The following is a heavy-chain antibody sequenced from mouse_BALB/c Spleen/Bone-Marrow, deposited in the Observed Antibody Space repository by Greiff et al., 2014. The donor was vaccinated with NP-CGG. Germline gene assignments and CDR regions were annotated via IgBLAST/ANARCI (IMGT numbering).Heavy chain of an antibody. D-gene: IGHD3-2*01. CDR1: GYTFTEYT. J-gene: IGHJ3*01. CDR2: INPNNGVT. Sequence: VQLKQSRPELVKPGTSVKISCKTSGYTFTEYTIHWVKQSHGKSLEWIGGINPNNGVTAYNQKFRGKATLTVDKSSSTVYMELRSLTSEDSAVYYCARRQLGPAWFAYWGQGTLVTVSA. CDR3: ARRQLGPAWFAY. V-gene: IGHV1-18*01.